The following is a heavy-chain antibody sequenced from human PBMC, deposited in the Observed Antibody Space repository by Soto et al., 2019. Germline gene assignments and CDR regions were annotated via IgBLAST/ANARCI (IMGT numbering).Heavy chain of an antibody. D-gene: IGHD1-1*01. J-gene: IGHJ4*02. CDR1: GGSISSYY. CDR2: IYYSGST. V-gene: IGHV4-59*08. Sequence: SETLSLTCTVSGGSISSYYWSWIRQPPGKGLEWIGYIYYSGSTNYNPSLKSRVTISVDTSKNQFSLKLSSVTAAGTAVYYCARLPPDITTYYFDYWAREPWSPSPQ. CDR3: ARLPPDITTYYFDY.